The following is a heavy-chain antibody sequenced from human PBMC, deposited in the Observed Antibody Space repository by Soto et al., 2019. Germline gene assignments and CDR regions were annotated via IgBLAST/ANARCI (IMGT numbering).Heavy chain of an antibody. D-gene: IGHD3-10*01. CDR3: AKDGGSGSYYKWAAFDI. Sequence: GGSLRLSCAASGFTFSSYAMSWVRQAPGKGLEWVSAISGSGGSTYYADSVKGRFTISRDNSKNTLYLQMNSLRAEDTAVYYCAKDGGSGSYYKWAAFDIWGQGTMVTVS. J-gene: IGHJ3*02. CDR1: GFTFSSYA. V-gene: IGHV3-23*01. CDR2: ISGSGGST.